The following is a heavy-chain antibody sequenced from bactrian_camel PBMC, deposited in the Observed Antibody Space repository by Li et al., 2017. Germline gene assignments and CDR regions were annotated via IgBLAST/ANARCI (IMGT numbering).Heavy chain of an antibody. Sequence: HVQLVESGGDSVQAGGSLNLTCVASGRTPKRYCLGWFRQAPGKERELVAGVTMDGNPSYASSVEGRFTISRDTSKNTIFLQMNTLEPEDTAMYYCAADFAPIACRVGRTPEVSDYNIWGQGTQVTVS. D-gene: IGHD4*01. J-gene: IGHJ4*01. CDR1: GRTPKRYC. CDR3: AADFAPIACRVGRTPEVSDYNI. CDR2: VTMDGNP. V-gene: IGHV3S53*01.